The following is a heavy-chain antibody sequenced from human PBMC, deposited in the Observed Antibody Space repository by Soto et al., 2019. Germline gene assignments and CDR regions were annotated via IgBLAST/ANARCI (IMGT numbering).Heavy chain of an antibody. CDR2: IDPSDSYT. CDR1: GYSFTSYW. V-gene: IGHV5-10-1*01. Sequence: GESLKISCKGSGYSFTSYWISWVRQMPGKGLEWTGRIDPSDSYTNYSPSFQGHVTISADKSISTAYLQWSSLKASDTAMYYCASTLSYYYGMDVWGQGTTVTVSS. CDR3: ASTLSYYYGMDV. J-gene: IGHJ6*02.